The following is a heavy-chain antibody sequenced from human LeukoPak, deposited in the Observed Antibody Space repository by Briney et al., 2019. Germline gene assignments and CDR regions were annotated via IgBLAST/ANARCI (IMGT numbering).Heavy chain of an antibody. J-gene: IGHJ6*03. D-gene: IGHD3-22*01. V-gene: IGHV4-59*01. Sequence: SETLSLTCTVSGGSISSYYWSWIRQPPGKGLEWIGYIYYSGSTNYNPSLKSRVTISVDTSKNQFSLKLSSVTAADTAVYCCARVDYDSSGYYSNYYYYMDVWGKGTTVTISS. CDR2: IYYSGST. CDR3: ARVDYDSSGYYSNYYYYMDV. CDR1: GGSISSYY.